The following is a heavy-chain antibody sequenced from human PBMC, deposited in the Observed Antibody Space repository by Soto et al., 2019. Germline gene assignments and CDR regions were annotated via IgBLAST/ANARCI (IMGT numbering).Heavy chain of an antibody. J-gene: IGHJ4*02. CDR3: ASKLYSSSYSFHH. CDR1: GGSFSGYY. Sequence: QVQLQQWGAGLLKPSETLSLTCAVYGGSFSGYYWSWIRQPPGKGLEWIGEINHSGSTNYNPSLKGGVTIPEDPPKNQFSQKLGSVPAADTAVYYGASKLYSSSYSFHHGGQEPLAPVSS. CDR2: INHSGST. V-gene: IGHV4-34*01. D-gene: IGHD6-6*01.